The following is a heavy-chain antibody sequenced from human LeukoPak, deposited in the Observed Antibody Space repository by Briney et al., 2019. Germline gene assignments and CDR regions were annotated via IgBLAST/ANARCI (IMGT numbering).Heavy chain of an antibody. Sequence: SETLSLTCTVSGGSISSSSYYWGWIRQPPGKGLEWIGSIYHSGSTYYNPSLKSRVTIAVETSKNQFSLKLSSVTAADTAVYYCARRITWRVLRYFDWSTEKPYYFDYWGQGTLVTVSS. CDR1: GGSISSSSYY. J-gene: IGHJ4*02. CDR3: ARRITWRVLRYFDWSTEKPYYFDY. CDR2: IYHSGST. D-gene: IGHD3-9*01. V-gene: IGHV4-39*07.